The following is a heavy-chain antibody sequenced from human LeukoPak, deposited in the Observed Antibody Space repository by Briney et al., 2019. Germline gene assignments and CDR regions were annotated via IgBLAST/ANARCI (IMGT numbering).Heavy chain of an antibody. J-gene: IGHJ4*02. D-gene: IGHD2-2*01. CDR2: IYSGGST. Sequence: GGSLRLSCAASGFTVSSNYMSWVRQAPGKGLEWVSVIYSGGSTYYADSVKGQFTISRHNSKNTLYLQMNSLRAEDTAVYYCARDGRRPGLDYWGQGTLVTVSS. CDR1: GFTVSSNY. V-gene: IGHV3-53*04. CDR3: ARDGRRPGLDY.